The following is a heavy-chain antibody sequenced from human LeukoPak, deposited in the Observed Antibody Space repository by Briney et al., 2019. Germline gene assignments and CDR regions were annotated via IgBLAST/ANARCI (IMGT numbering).Heavy chain of an antibody. CDR1: GFTFGRYW. D-gene: IGHD2-21*01. J-gene: IGHJ6*03. V-gene: IGHV3-7*01. Sequence: GGSLRLSCAASGFTFGRYWMNWVRQAPEKGLEWVANMNQDGSEKYYVDSVKGRFTISRDNAKISLYLQMNSLRAEDTAVYYCAGPPDSYGGCWYSYFYMDVGGKGPRVTVPS. CDR2: MNQDGSEK. CDR3: AGPPDSYGGCWYSYFYMDV.